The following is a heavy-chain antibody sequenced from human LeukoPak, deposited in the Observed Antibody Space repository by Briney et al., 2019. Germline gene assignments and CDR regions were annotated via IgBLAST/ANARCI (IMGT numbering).Heavy chain of an antibody. CDR1: GFTFKNYG. J-gene: IGHJ4*02. CDR2: IWYDGTKN. CDR3: ARAPYTTGRSFYFVC. Sequence: PGGSLRLSCTASGFTFKNYGMHWVRQAPGKGLERVAIIWYDGTKNYYADSVKGRFTISRDNFTNTLYLQMNSLRAENTALYYCARAPYTTGRSFYFVCWGQGTMVTVCS. D-gene: IGHD2-2*02. V-gene: IGHV3-33*01.